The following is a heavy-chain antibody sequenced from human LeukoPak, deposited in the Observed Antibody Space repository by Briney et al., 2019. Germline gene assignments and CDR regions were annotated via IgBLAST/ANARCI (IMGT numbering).Heavy chain of an antibody. D-gene: IGHD2-2*01. J-gene: IGHJ4*02. Sequence: GESLKISCKGSGYSFTSYWIGWVRQMPGKGLEWMGIIYPDDSDTRYSPSFQGQVTISADESISTAYLQWSSLEASDTAMYYCARVGCSSTTCSTLFDYWGQGTLVTVSS. CDR3: ARVGCSSTTCSTLFDY. CDR1: GYSFTSYW. CDR2: IYPDDSDT. V-gene: IGHV5-51*01.